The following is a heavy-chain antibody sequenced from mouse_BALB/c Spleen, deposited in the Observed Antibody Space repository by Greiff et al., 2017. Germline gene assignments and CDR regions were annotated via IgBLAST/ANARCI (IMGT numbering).Heavy chain of an antibody. V-gene: IGHV1S81*02. CDR2: INPSNGRT. D-gene: IGHD2-3*01. CDR1: GYTFTSYW. Sequence: QVHVKQPGAELVKPGASVKLSCKASGYTFTSYWMHWVKQRPGQGLEWIGEINPSNGRTNYNEKFKSKATLTVDKSSSTAYMQLSSLTSEDSAVYYCARIPDGYYGFAYWGQGTTLTVSS. CDR3: ARIPDGYYGFAY. J-gene: IGHJ2*01.